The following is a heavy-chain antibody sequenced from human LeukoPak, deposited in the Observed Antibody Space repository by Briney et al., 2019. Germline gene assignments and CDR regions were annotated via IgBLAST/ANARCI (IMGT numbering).Heavy chain of an antibody. J-gene: IGHJ6*02. CDR3: ARAAGYSYGYYYGMDV. CDR1: GYTFTSYY. D-gene: IGHD5-18*01. CDR2: INPSGGST. V-gene: IGHV1-46*01. Sequence: ASVKVSCKASGYTFTSYYMHWVGQAPGHGLEWLGIINPSGGSTSYAQKFQGRVTMTRDTSTSTVYMELSSLRSEDTAVYYCARAAGYSYGYYYGMDVWGQGTTVTVSS.